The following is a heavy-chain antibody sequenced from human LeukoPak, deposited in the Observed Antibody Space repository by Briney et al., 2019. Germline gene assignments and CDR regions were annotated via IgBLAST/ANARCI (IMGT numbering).Heavy chain of an antibody. D-gene: IGHD3-16*01. Sequence: GGSLRLSCAASGFTFSSYAMSWVRQAPGKGLGWVSAISGSGGSTYYADSVKGRFTISRDNSRDTLYLQMNSLRAEDTAVYYCAKGYYDYVWGSYYFDYWGQGTLVTVSS. CDR1: GFTFSSYA. CDR2: ISGSGGST. J-gene: IGHJ4*02. V-gene: IGHV3-23*01. CDR3: AKGYYDYVWGSYYFDY.